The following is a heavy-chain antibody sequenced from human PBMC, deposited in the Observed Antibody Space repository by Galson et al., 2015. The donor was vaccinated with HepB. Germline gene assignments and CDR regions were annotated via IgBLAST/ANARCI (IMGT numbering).Heavy chain of an antibody. CDR3: ARSAATDDAFDV. CDR2: ISGYDGNT. V-gene: IGHV1-18*01. J-gene: IGHJ3*01. CDR1: GYTFTIYG. Sequence: SVKVSCKASGYTFTIYGVAWVRQAPGQGLEWMGWISGYDGNTIYAQNLQGRVTMTTDTFTRTAYMELWSLRSDDTAVYYCARSAATDDAFDVWGQGTMVTVSS. D-gene: IGHD1-26*01.